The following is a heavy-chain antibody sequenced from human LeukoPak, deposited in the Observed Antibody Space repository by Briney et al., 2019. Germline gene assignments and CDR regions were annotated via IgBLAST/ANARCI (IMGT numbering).Heavy chain of an antibody. CDR1: GFTFSSYA. CDR2: ISSSSSYI. D-gene: IGHD3-9*01. CDR3: ASPYDILTGPTAPFAFDI. J-gene: IGHJ3*02. V-gene: IGHV3-21*01. Sequence: GGSLRLSCAASGFTFSSYAMNWVRQAPGKGLEWVSSISSSSSYIYYADSVKGRFTISRDNAKNSLYLQMNSLRAEDTAVYYCASPYDILTGPTAPFAFDIWGQGTMVTVSS.